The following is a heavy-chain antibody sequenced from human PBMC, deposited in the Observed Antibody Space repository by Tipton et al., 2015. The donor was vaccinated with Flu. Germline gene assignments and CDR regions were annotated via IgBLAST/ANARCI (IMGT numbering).Heavy chain of an antibody. D-gene: IGHD6-6*01. CDR2: IYYSGST. CDR1: GGSISSYY. J-gene: IGHJ6*02. Sequence: TLSLTCTVSGGSISSYYWSWIRQPPGKGLEWIGYIYYSGSTNYNPSLKSRVTIPVDTSKNQFSPKLSAVTAADTAVYYCARQGGYSSSSSDYYGMDGWGQGTTVTVSS. V-gene: IGHV4-59*08. CDR3: ARQGGYSSSSSDYYGMDG.